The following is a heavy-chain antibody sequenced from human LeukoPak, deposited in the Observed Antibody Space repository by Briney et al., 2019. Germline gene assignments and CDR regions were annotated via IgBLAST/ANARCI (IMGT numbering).Heavy chain of an antibody. J-gene: IGHJ3*02. V-gene: IGHV4-30-4*08. CDR1: GGSISSGDYY. CDR3: ARARCSSTSCYISDGAFDI. D-gene: IGHD2-2*02. CDR2: IYYSGST. Sequence: SETLSLTCTVSGGSISSGDYYWSRIRQPPGKGLEWIGYIYYSGSTYYNPSLKSRVTISVDTSKNQFSLKLSSVTAADTAVYYCARARCSSTSCYISDGAFDIWGQGTMVTVSS.